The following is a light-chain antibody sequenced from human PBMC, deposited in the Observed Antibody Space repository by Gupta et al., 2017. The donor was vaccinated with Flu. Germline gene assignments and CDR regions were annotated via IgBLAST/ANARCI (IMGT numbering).Light chain of an antibody. CDR3: TSFTSSSTLL. CDR2: EVS. CDR1: SSDVGSYKY. J-gene: IGLJ3*02. V-gene: IGLV2-14*01. Sequence: ARTQPASVAGSPGQSFALSCTGPSSDVGSYKYVSWYQHPPGKVPKLMIYEVSGRPSGVSDRFSGSKSGNTASLTISGLQVEDEAHYYCTSFTSSSTLLFGGGTKLTVL.